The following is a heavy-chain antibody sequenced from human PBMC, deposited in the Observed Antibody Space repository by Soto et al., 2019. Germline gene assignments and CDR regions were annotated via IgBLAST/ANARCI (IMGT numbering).Heavy chain of an antibody. Sequence: SLRLSCAASGFTFSGYAMSWFRQARGKGLEWVGLIRNKAYGGTTEYAASVKGRFTISRDDSKSIAYLQMNSLKTEDTAVYYCSRYTYTSRYTYYGMDVWGHGTTVTVSS. CDR1: GFTFSGYA. J-gene: IGHJ6*02. D-gene: IGHD6-13*01. CDR2: IRNKAYGGTT. V-gene: IGHV3-49*03. CDR3: SRYTYTSRYTYYGMDV.